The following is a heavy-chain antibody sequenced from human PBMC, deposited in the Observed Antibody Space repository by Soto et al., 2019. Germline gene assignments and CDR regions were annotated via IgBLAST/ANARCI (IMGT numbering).Heavy chain of an antibody. CDR3: ARGRGSGSRYYYYYGMDV. CDR2: INHSGST. J-gene: IGHJ6*02. CDR1: GGSFSGYY. V-gene: IGHV4-34*01. D-gene: IGHD3-10*01. Sequence: SETLSLTCAVYGGSFSGYYWSWIRQPPGKGREWIGEINHSGSTNYNPSLKSRVTISVDTSKNQFSLKLSSVTAADTAVYYCARGRGSGSRYYYYYGMDVWGQGTTVTVSS.